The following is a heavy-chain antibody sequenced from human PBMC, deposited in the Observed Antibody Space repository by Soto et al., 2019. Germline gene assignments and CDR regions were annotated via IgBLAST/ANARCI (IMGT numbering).Heavy chain of an antibody. CDR3: ARDSGGMDV. CDR1: GYTFASYA. V-gene: IGHV1-3*01. CDR2: INAGNGNT. Sequence: ASVKVSCKASGYTFASYALHWVRQAPGQRLEWMGWINAGNGNTKYSKKFQGRVTITRDTSASTAYMELSSLRSEDTAVYYCARDSGGMDVWGQGTTVTVSS. J-gene: IGHJ6*02.